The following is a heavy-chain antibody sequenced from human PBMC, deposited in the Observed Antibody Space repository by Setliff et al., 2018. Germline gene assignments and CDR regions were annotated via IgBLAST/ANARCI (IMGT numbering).Heavy chain of an antibody. J-gene: IGHJ3*02. CDR2: IRYDESKV. D-gene: IGHD1-26*01. CDR1: GFNFRVYG. CDR3: AKAATAFKSNDAFDI. V-gene: IGHV3-30*02. Sequence: GGSLRLSCAASGFNFRVYGMHWVRQAPGKGPEWVAFIRYDESKVYYADSVKGRFTISRDNSKSTLYLQMNSLRLEDTAVYYCAKAATAFKSNDAFDIWGQGTMVTVSS.